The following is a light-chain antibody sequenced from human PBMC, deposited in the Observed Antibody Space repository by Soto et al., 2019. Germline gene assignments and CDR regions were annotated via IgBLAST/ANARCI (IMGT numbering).Light chain of an antibody. Sequence: QPASVSGSPGQSITISCTGTSSDVGAYNYVSWYQQHPGKAPKLMIYGVTNRPSGVSNRFSGSKSGNTASLTISGLQAEDEADYYCSSYTTSTTLSVVFGGGTKLTVL. CDR2: GVT. J-gene: IGLJ2*01. CDR1: SSDVGAYNY. V-gene: IGLV2-14*01. CDR3: SSYTTSTTLSVV.